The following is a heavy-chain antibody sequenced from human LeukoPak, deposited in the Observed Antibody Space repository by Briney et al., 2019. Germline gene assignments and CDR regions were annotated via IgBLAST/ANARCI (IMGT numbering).Heavy chain of an antibody. CDR3: AKYFHAFDI. CDR2: IYHSGST. Sequence: SETLSLTCTVSGGSISGYYWSWIRQPPGKGLEWIGYIYHSGSTNYNPSLKSRVTISVDTSKNQFSLKLSSVTAADTAMYYCAKYFHAFDIWGQGTMVTVSS. D-gene: IGHD2/OR15-2a*01. J-gene: IGHJ3*02. CDR1: GGSISGYY. V-gene: IGHV4-59*01.